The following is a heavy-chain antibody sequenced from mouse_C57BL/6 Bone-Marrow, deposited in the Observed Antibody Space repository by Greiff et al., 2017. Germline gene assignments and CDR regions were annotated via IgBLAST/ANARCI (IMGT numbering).Heavy chain of an antibody. CDR1: GFSLTSYG. V-gene: IGHV2-2*01. J-gene: IGHJ2*01. D-gene: IGHD1-1*01. Sequence: QVQLKQSGPGLVQPSQSLSITCTVSGFSLTSYGVHWVRQSPGKGLEWLGVIWRGGSTDYNAAFITSLSISKDNYKSQVFFTMNSLPADDTAIYYCARNSLSLFTQVVEPSFDYWGQGTTLTVSS. CDR2: IWRGGST. CDR3: ARNSLSLFTQVVEPSFDY.